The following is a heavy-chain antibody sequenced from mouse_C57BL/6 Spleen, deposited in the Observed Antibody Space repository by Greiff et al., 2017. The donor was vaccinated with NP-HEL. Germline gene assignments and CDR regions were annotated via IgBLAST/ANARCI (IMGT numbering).Heavy chain of an antibody. CDR1: GFTFSSYA. V-gene: IGHV5-4*01. Sequence: EVKVVESGGGLVKPGGSLKLSCAASGFTFSSYAMSWVRQTPEKRLEWVATISDGGSYTYYPDNVKGRFTISRDNAKNNLYLQMSHLKSEDTAMYYCARDWDYYGSYWYFDVWGTGTTVTVSS. CDR3: ARDWDYYGSYWYFDV. CDR2: ISDGGSYT. D-gene: IGHD1-1*01. J-gene: IGHJ1*03.